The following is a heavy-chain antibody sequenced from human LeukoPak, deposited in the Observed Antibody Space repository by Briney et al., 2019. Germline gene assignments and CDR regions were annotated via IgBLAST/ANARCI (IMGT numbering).Heavy chain of an antibody. CDR3: ATATLGSWYFDY. CDR2: IKQDGSEK. J-gene: IGHJ4*02. CDR1: GFTFSSYW. Sequence: GGSLRLSCAASGFTFSSYWMSWVRQAPGKGLEWVANIKQDGSEKYYVDSVKGRFTISRDNAKNSLYLQMISLRAEDTAVYYCATATLGSWYFDYWGQGTLVTVSS. D-gene: IGHD6-13*01. V-gene: IGHV3-7*01.